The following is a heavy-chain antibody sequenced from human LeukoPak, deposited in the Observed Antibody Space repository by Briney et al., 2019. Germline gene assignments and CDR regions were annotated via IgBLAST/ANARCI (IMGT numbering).Heavy chain of an antibody. Sequence: SEALSLTCTVSGYSISSGYYWGWIRQPPGKGLEWIGTIYHSGSTYYNPSLKSRVTVSVDTSKNQFSLRLTSVTAADTAVYYCARLSGIYCDRGSCFDYFDSWGQGTLVAVSS. CDR2: IYHSGST. J-gene: IGHJ5*01. CDR1: GYSISSGYY. CDR3: ARLSGIYCDRGSCFDYFDS. D-gene: IGHD2-15*01. V-gene: IGHV4-38-2*02.